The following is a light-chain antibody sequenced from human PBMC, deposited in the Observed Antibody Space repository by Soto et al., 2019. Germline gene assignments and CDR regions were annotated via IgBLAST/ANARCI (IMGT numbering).Light chain of an antibody. Sequence: QSVLTLPPSVSGAPGQRVTISCTGSSSNIGAGYDVHWYHHLPGTAPKLLIYGNTNRPSGISDRFSASKSGSSASLAITGLQAEDEADYYCQSYDSSLRAWVFGGGTKLTVL. V-gene: IGLV1-40*01. CDR1: SSNIGAGYD. J-gene: IGLJ3*02. CDR2: GNT. CDR3: QSYDSSLRAWV.